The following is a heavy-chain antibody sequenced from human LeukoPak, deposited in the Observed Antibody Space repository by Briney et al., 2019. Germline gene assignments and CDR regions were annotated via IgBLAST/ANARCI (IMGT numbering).Heavy chain of an antibody. CDR2: ISYDGSNK. CDR1: GFTFSSYA. V-gene: IGHV3-30-3*01. J-gene: IGHJ4*02. Sequence: PGRSLRLSCAASGFTFSSYAMHWVRQAPGKGLEWVAVISYDGSNKYYADSVKGRFTISRGNSKNTLYLQMNSLRAEDTAVYYCAREGTVVTAIVPNYDYWGQGTLVTVSS. D-gene: IGHD2-21*02. CDR3: AREGTVVTAIVPNYDY.